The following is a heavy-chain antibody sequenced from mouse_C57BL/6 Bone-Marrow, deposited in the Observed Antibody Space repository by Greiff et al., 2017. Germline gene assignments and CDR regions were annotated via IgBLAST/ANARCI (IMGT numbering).Heavy chain of an antibody. CDR3: ARDRSY. V-gene: IGHV3-6*01. CDR2: ISYDGSN. CDR1: GYSITSGYY. Sequence: DVKLVESGPGLVKPSQSLSLTCSVTGYSITSGYYWNWIRQFPGNKLEWMGYISYDGSNNYNPSLKNRISITRDTSKNQFFLKLNSVTTEDTATYYCARDRSYWGQGTTLTVSS. J-gene: IGHJ2*01.